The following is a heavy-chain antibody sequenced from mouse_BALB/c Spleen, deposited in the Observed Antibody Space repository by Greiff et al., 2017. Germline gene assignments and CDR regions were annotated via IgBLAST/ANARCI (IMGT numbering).Heavy chain of an antibody. CDR2: INPSSGYT. D-gene: IGHD1-1*01. CDR1: GYTFTSYT. CDR3: ARGAITTVVDEAMDY. J-gene: IGHJ4*01. V-gene: IGHV1-4*02. Sequence: QVQLKQSAAELARPGASVKMSCKASGYTFTSYTMHWVKQRPGQGLEWIGYINPSSGYTEYNQKFKDKTTLTADKSSSTAYMQLSSLTSEDSAVYYCARGAITTVVDEAMDYWGQGTSVTVSS.